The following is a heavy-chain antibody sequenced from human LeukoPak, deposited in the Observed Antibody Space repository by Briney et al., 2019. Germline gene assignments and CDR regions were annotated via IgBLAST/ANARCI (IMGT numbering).Heavy chain of an antibody. D-gene: IGHD2-2*01. CDR1: GYTFTSYG. V-gene: IGHV1-18*01. CDR2: ISAYNGNT. CDR3: ARGRGVVVPAAVDY. J-gene: IGHJ4*02. Sequence: GASVKVSCKASGYTFTSYGISWVRQAPGQGLEWMGWISAYNGNTNFTQKLQGRVTMTTDTSTSTAYMELRGLRSDDTAVYYCARGRGVVVPAAVDYWGQGTLVTVSS.